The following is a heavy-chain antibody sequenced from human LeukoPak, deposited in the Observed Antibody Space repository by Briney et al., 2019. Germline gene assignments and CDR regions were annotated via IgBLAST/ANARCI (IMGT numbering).Heavy chain of an antibody. Sequence: GGSLRLSCAASGFTFSSYEMNWVRQAPGKGLEWVSYISSTGRTIYYADSVKGRFTISRDNAKNSLYLQMNSLRAEDTAVYYCAELGITMIGGVWGKGTTVTISS. J-gene: IGHJ6*04. CDR3: AELGITMIGGV. V-gene: IGHV3-48*03. CDR1: GFTFSSYE. CDR2: ISSTGRTI. D-gene: IGHD3-10*02.